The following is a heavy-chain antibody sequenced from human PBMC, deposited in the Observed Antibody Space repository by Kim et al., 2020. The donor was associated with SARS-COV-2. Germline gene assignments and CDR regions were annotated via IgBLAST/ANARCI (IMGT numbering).Heavy chain of an antibody. J-gene: IGHJ4*02. V-gene: IGHV3-74*01. CDR2: NNDGTNT. CDR3: TTAFEY. Sequence: NNDGTNTYYASSVRGLLTISRDNSKNMVYLQMNSLGAEDTALYYCTTAFEYWGQGTLVTVSS.